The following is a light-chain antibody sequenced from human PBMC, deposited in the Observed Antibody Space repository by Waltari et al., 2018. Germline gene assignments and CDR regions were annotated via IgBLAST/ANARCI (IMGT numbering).Light chain of an antibody. CDR2: NAS. CDR3: QHYVRLPAT. J-gene: IGKJ1*01. V-gene: IGKV3-20*01. CDR1: QSVTRAL. Sequence: EILLTQSPGTLSLSPGERATLSCRASQSVTRALAWYQQKPGQAPRLLIYNASNRATGIPDRFSGSGSGTDFGLTISRLEPEDFAVYYCQHYVRLPATFGQGTKVEIK.